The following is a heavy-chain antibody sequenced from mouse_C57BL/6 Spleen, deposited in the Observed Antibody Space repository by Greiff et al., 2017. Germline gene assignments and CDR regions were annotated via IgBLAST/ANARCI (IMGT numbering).Heavy chain of an antibody. Sequence: EVHLVESGPGLVKPSQSLSLTCSVTGYSITSGYYWNWIRQFPGNKLEWMGYISYDGSNNYNPSLKNRISLTRDTSKNQFFLKLNSVTTEDTATYYCARHGSNYVDYFDYWGQGTTLTVSS. CDR3: ARHGSNYVDYFDY. V-gene: IGHV3-6*01. CDR2: ISYDGSN. D-gene: IGHD1-1*01. CDR1: GYSITSGYY. J-gene: IGHJ2*01.